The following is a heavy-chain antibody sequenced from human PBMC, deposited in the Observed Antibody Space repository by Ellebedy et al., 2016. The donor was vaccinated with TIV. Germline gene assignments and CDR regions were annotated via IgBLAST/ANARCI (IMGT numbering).Heavy chain of an antibody. D-gene: IGHD4-17*01. CDR3: ARMVTTTYYFDY. J-gene: IGHJ4*02. V-gene: IGHV4-39*07. CDR2: ISYSGST. Sequence: MPSETLSLTCTVSGASISSSSYYWGWIRQPPGKGLEWIGSISYSGSTYYNPSLTSQVTRSVDTSKNQFSLKLSSVTAADTAVYYCARMVTTTYYFDYWGQGTLVTVSS. CDR1: GASISSSSYY.